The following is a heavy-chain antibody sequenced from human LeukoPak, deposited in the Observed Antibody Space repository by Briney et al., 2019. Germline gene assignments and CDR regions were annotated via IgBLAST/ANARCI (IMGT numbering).Heavy chain of an antibody. J-gene: IGHJ5*02. V-gene: IGHV1-18*01. CDR2: ISAYNGNT. CDR1: GYTFTNYG. D-gene: IGHD3-10*01. Sequence: ASVKVSCKASGYTFTNYGINWVRQAPGQGLEWMGWISAYNGNTNYAQNLQGRVTMTTDTSTSTAYMELRSLRSDDTAVYYCARGGELLWFGELEKRWFDPWGQGTLVTVSS. CDR3: ARGGELLWFGELEKRWFDP.